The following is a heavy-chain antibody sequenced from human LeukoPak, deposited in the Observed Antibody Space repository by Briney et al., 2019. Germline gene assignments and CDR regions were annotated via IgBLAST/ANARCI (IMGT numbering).Heavy chain of an antibody. CDR1: GFSVSNNY. Sequence: GGSLRLSCAASGFSVSNNYMSWVREAPGKGLEWVSGIYDGGGTYFAGSVKGRFTISRGNFKNTVYLQVYSLRAEDTAMYYFARAFQYGSGSHPYSLWGQGTVVTVSS. V-gene: IGHV3-66*01. CDR3: ARAFQYGSGSHPYSL. J-gene: IGHJ4*02. D-gene: IGHD3-10*01. CDR2: IYDGGGT.